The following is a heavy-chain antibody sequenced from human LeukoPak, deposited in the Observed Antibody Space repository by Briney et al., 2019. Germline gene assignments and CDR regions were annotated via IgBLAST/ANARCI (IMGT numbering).Heavy chain of an antibody. CDR1: GASISSGYY. CDR2: IYHSGST. D-gene: IGHD4-17*01. Sequence: SETLALTCTVSGASISSGYYWGWIRQPPGKGLEWIGNIYHSGSTHYTPSLKSRVTISVDTSKNQFSLKVSSVTAADTAVYYCARDPPLDGDSTDAFDIWGQGTMVTVSS. CDR3: ARDPPLDGDSTDAFDI. J-gene: IGHJ3*02. V-gene: IGHV4-38-2*02.